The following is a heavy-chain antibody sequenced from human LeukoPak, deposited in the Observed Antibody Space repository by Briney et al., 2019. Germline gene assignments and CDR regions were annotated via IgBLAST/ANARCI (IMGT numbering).Heavy chain of an antibody. Sequence: SETLSLTCTVSGGSISSYYWSWIRQPPGKGLEWIGYIYYSGSTNYNPSLKSRVTISVDTSKNQFSLKLSSVTAADTAVYYCARDAYSSSRISGMDVWGQGTTVTVSS. CDR1: GGSISSYY. CDR2: IYYSGST. V-gene: IGHV4-59*01. J-gene: IGHJ6*02. CDR3: ARDAYSSSRISGMDV. D-gene: IGHD6-13*01.